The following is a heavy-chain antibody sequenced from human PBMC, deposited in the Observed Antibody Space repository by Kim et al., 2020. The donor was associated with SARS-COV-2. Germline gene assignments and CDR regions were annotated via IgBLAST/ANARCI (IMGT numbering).Heavy chain of an antibody. CDR1: GGTFSSYA. CDR2: IIPIFGTA. Sequence: SVKVSCKASGGTFSSYAISWVRQAPGQGLEWMGGIIPIFGTANYAQKFQGRVTITADESTSTAYMELSSLRSEDTAVYYCARDRGVDTAMVTLGYYGMDVWGQGTTVTVSS. V-gene: IGHV1-69*13. D-gene: IGHD5-18*01. CDR3: ARDRGVDTAMVTLGYYGMDV. J-gene: IGHJ6*02.